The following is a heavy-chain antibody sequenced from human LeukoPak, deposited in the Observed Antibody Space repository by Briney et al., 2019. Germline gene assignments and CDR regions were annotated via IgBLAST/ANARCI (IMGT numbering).Heavy chain of an antibody. J-gene: IGHJ5*02. CDR3: ARTPSGYSGYDLGDWFDP. D-gene: IGHD5-12*01. Sequence: GGSLRLSCAASGFTFSSYSMNWVRQAPGKGLEWVSYISSSSSTIYYADSVKGRFTISRDNAKNSRYLQMNSLRDEDTAVYYCARTPSGYSGYDLGDWFDPWGQGTLVTVSS. CDR2: ISSSSSTI. CDR1: GFTFSSYS. V-gene: IGHV3-48*02.